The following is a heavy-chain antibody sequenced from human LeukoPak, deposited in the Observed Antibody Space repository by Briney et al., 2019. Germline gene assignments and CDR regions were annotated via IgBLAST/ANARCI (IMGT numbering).Heavy chain of an antibody. Sequence: ASVKVSCKASGYTFTGYYMHWVRQAPGQGLEWMGWINPNSGGTNYAQKFQGRVTTTRDTSISTAYMELSRLRSDDTAVYYCARDLRLYSSSWYEVSNYYYYMDVWGKGTTVTVSS. CDR2: INPNSGGT. CDR3: ARDLRLYSSSWYEVSNYYYYMDV. J-gene: IGHJ6*03. V-gene: IGHV1-2*02. CDR1: GYTFTGYY. D-gene: IGHD6-13*01.